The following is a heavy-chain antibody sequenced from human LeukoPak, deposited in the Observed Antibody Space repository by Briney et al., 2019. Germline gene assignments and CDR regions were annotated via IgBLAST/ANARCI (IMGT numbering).Heavy chain of an antibody. CDR3: ARRYYYDSSGTDY. CDR1: GYTFTSYG. CDR2: MNPNSGNT. V-gene: IGHV1-8*02. J-gene: IGHJ4*02. Sequence: ASVKVSCKASGYTFTSYGISWVRQATGQGLEWMGWMNPNSGNTGYAQKFQGRVTMTRNTSISTAYMELSSLRSEDTAVYYCARRYYYDSSGTDYWGQGTLVTVSS. D-gene: IGHD3-22*01.